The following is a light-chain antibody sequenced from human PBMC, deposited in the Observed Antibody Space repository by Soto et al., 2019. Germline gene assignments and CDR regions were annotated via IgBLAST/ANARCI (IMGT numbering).Light chain of an antibody. CDR1: NSAVGSYSH. CDR3: ISYTGSSTSYV. J-gene: IGLJ1*01. V-gene: IGLV2-14*01. Sequence: QSALTQVASVSGSPGQSITISCSGTNSAVGSYSHVAWYQQFPGKTPKLIIYEVTYRPSGVSHRFSASKSGNTASLTISGLQAGDEADYYCISYTGSSTSYVFGTGTKVTV. CDR2: EVT.